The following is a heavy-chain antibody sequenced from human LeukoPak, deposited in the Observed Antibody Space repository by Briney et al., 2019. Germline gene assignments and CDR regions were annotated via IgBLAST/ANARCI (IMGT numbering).Heavy chain of an antibody. J-gene: IGHJ4*02. CDR1: DYTFTSYS. Sequence: ASVKVSCKASDYTFTSYSITWVRQAPGQGLEWMGWISAYNGNTNYAQKFQGTVTMTTDTSTSTAYMELRSLRSDDTAVYYCARSYSSGWYYFDYWGQGTLVTVSS. D-gene: IGHD6-19*01. V-gene: IGHV1-18*01. CDR2: ISAYNGNT. CDR3: ARSYSSGWYYFDY.